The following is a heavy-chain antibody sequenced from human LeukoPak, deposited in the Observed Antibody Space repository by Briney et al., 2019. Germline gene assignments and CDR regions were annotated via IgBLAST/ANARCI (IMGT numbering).Heavy chain of an antibody. Sequence: SETLSLTCTVSGGSISSSSYYWGWIRQPPGKGLEWIVSINHSGSTYYNPSLKSRVTISVDTSKNQFSLKRSSVTAADKAVYYCPRDLRRVSYREYYYDSSGYYPFDYWGQGTLVTVSS. V-gene: IGHV4-39*07. CDR3: PRDLRRVSYREYYYDSSGYYPFDY. D-gene: IGHD3-22*01. J-gene: IGHJ4*02. CDR1: GGSISSSSYY. CDR2: INHSGST.